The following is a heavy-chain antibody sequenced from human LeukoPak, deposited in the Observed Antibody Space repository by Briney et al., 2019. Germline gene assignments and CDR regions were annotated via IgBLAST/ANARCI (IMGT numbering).Heavy chain of an antibody. J-gene: IGHJ2*01. CDR1: GGTFSSYA. CDR3: AGGGVVVTATHWYFDL. V-gene: IGHV1-69*13. CDR2: IIPIFGTA. D-gene: IGHD2-21*02. Sequence: SVKVSCKASGGTFSSYAISWVRQAPGQGLEWMGGIIPIFGTANYAQKFQGRVTITADESTSTAYMELSSLRSEDTAVYYCAGGGVVVTATHWYFDLWGRGTLVTVSS.